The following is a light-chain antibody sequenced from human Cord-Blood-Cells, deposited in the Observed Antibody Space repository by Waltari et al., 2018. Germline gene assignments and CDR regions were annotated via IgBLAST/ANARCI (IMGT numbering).Light chain of an antibody. Sequence: SYELTQPPSVSVSPLQTASITCPGDKLGDKYACWYHQKPGQSPVLVIYQDSKRPSGIPERFSGSNSGNTATLTISGTQAMDEADYYCQAWDSSTVVFGGGTKLTVL. V-gene: IGLV3-1*01. CDR2: QDS. CDR3: QAWDSSTVV. J-gene: IGLJ2*01. CDR1: KLGDKY.